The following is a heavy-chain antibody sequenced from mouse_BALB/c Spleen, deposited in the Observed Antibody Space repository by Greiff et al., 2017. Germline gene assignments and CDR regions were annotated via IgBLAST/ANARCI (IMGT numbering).Heavy chain of an antibody. CDR2: IYPGNVNT. CDR3: ARTGRYDGYFDV. D-gene: IGHD2-14*01. J-gene: IGHJ1*01. V-gene: IGHV1S56*01. CDR1: GYTFTSYY. Sequence: VQLQQSGPELVKPGASVRISCKASGYTFTSYYIHWVKQRPGQGLEWIGWIYPGNVNTKYNEKFKGKATLTADKSSSTAYMQLSSLTSEDSAVYFCARTGRYDGYFDVWGAGTTVTVSS.